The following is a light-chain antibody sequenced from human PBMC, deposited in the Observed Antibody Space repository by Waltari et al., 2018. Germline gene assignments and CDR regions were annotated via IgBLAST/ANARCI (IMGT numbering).Light chain of an antibody. V-gene: IGLV2-14*03. CDR3: TSYESGGTWV. CDR1: SSDIGGYNY. Sequence: QSALTQPASVSGSPGQSITISCTGTSSDIGGYNYVSWYQQHPGKAPKVMIYDVIKRPSVVSNLFSGSKSGNTASLTISGLQADDEADYYCTSYESGGTWVFGGGTKVTV. CDR2: DVI. J-gene: IGLJ3*02.